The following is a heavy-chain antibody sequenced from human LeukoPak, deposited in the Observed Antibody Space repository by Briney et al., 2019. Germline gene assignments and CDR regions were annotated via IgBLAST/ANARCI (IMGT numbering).Heavy chain of an antibody. V-gene: IGHV6-1*01. J-gene: IGHJ4*02. Sequence: SQTLSLTCAISGDIVSSNSAAWNWIRQSPSRGLEWLGRTYYRSKWYNDYAVSVKSRITINPDTSKNQFSLQLNSVTPEDTAVYYCASGHSSSWYLDYFDYWGQGTLVTVSS. D-gene: IGHD6-13*01. CDR3: ASGHSSSWYLDYFDY. CDR1: GDIVSSNSAA. CDR2: TYYRSKWYN.